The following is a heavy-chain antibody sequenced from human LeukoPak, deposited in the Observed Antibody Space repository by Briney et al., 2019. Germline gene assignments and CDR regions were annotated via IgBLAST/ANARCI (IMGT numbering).Heavy chain of an antibody. J-gene: IGHJ6*02. D-gene: IGHD6-13*01. CDR2: ISGSGGRT. Sequence: GGSLRLSCATSGFTFSNFAMSWVRQAPGKGLEWVSAISGSGGRTHYADYVKGRFTISRDDSKNTVYLQMNSLRAEDTAVYYCAKDRWSGSWGGLDVWGQGTTVTVSS. CDR3: AKDRWSGSWGGLDV. CDR1: GFTFSNFA. V-gene: IGHV3-23*01.